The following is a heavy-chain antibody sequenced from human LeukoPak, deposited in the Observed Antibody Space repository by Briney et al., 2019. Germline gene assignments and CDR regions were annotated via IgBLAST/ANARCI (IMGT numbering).Heavy chain of an antibody. CDR2: IYYSGST. CDR3: ARVGTEPVHYYYYMDV. J-gene: IGHJ6*03. CDR1: GGSISSSSYY. V-gene: IGHV4-61*05. Sequence: SETLSLTCTVSGGSISSSSYYWGWIRQPPGKGLEWIGYIYYSGSTDYNPSLKSRVTISVETSKNQFSLKLSSVTAADTAVYYCARVGTEPVHYYYYMDVWGKGTTVTITS. D-gene: IGHD1-14*01.